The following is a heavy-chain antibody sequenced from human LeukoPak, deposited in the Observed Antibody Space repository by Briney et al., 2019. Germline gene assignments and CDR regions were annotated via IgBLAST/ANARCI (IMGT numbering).Heavy chain of an antibody. CDR2: IIPIFGTA. J-gene: IGHJ5*02. Sequence: SVKVSCKASGGTFNSYAISWVRQAPGQGLEWMGGIIPIFGTANYAQKFQGRVTITTDESTSTAYKELSSLRSEDTAVYYCARGYCSSTSCLFDPWGQGTLVTVSS. CDR3: ARGYCSSTSCLFDP. CDR1: GGTFNSYA. D-gene: IGHD2-2*01. V-gene: IGHV1-69*05.